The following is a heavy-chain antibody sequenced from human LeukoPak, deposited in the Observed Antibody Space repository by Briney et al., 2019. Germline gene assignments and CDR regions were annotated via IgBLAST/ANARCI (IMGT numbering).Heavy chain of an antibody. J-gene: IGHJ4*02. D-gene: IGHD3-10*01. CDR1: GFTFSSYE. CDR3: ARDGSGIGNYFDY. CDR2: ISSSGSTI. V-gene: IGHV3-48*03. Sequence: PGGSLRLSCAASGFTFSSYEMNWVRQAPGKGLEWVSYISSSGSTIYYADSVKGRFTISRDNAKNSLYLQMSSLRAEDTAVYYCARDGSGIGNYFDYWGQGTLVTVSS.